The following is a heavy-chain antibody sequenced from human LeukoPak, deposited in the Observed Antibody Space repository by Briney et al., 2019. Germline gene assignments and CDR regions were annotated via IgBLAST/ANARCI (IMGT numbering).Heavy chain of an antibody. CDR1: GGSFSGYY. J-gene: IGHJ4*02. V-gene: IGHV4-34*01. D-gene: IGHD3-22*01. CDR3: ARGSSVDSSGYYHYDY. Sequence: SETLSLTCAVYGGSFSGYYWSWIRQPPGKGLEWIGEINHSGSTNYNPSLKSRVTISVDTSKNQFSLKLSSVTAADTAVYYCARGSSVDSSGYYHYDYWGQGTLVTVSS. CDR2: INHSGST.